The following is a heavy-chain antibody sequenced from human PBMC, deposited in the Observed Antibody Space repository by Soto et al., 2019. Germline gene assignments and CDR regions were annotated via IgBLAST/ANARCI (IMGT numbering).Heavy chain of an antibody. V-gene: IGHV3-23*01. CDR1: GFSFSSYA. Sequence: EVQLLESGGGLVQPGGSLRVSCAASGFSFSSYAMNWVRQAPGKGLEWVSAISASGGSTYYAAAVEGRFTITRDNSRNTLYLQMNSLRAEDTAEYYCAKDRGGSAIFGVLIIDGMDVWGQGTTVTVSS. D-gene: IGHD3-3*01. CDR3: AKDRGGSAIFGVLIIDGMDV. J-gene: IGHJ6*02. CDR2: ISASGGST.